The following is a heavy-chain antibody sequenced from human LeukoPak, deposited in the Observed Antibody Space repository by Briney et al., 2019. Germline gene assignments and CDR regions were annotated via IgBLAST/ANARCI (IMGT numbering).Heavy chain of an antibody. V-gene: IGHV3-23*01. D-gene: IGHD3-16*02. CDR2: ISGSGANT. CDR3: AKERAGYTNPYYFDY. Sequence: GGSLRLSCAASGFTFSTYAMSWVRQAPGKGLEWVSTISGSGANTYYADSVRGRFTISRDNSKNTLYLHMNSLRAEDAAVSYCAKERAGYTNPYYFDYWGQGTLVTVSS. J-gene: IGHJ4*02. CDR1: GFTFSTYA.